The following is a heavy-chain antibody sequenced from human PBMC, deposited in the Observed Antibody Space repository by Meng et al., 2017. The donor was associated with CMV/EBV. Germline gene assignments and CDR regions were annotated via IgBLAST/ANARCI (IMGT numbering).Heavy chain of an antibody. CDR2: IIPILGIA. J-gene: IGHJ5*02. Sequence: SVKVSCKASGGTFSSYTISWVRQAPGQGLEWTGRIIPILGIANYAQKFQGRVTITADKSTSTAYMELSSLRSEDTAVYYCARRPGIRSGSYYNWFDPWGQGTLVTVSS. V-gene: IGHV1-69*02. D-gene: IGHD1-26*01. CDR3: ARRPGIRSGSYYNWFDP. CDR1: GGTFSSYT.